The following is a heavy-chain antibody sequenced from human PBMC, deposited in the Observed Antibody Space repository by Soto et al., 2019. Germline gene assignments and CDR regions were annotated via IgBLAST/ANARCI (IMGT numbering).Heavy chain of an antibody. V-gene: IGHV4-39*01. CDR3: ARQGGATNPAEGRRYNWNDVSYYYGMDV. CDR2: IYYSGGT. CDR1: GGSISSSSYY. Sequence: SETLSLTCTVSGGSISSSSYYWGWIRQPPGKGLEWIGSIYYSGGTYYNPSLKSRVTISVDTSKNQFSLKLSSVTAADTAVYYCARQGGATNPAEGRRYNWNDVSYYYGMDVWGQGTTVT. J-gene: IGHJ6*02. D-gene: IGHD1-1*01.